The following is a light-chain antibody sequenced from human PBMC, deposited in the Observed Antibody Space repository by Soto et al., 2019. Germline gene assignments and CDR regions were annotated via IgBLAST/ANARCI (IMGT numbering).Light chain of an antibody. V-gene: IGLV2-14*01. CDR3: SSYTTSSTYV. CDR2: DVS. Sequence: QSALTQPASVSGSPGQSITISCTGTSSDVGGYHYVSWYQQHPGKAPKLMISDVSNRPSGVSNRCSGSKSGNTASLTIAGLQNEDEAYYYCSSYTTSSTYVFGTGTQLTVL. CDR1: SSDVGGYHY. J-gene: IGLJ1*01.